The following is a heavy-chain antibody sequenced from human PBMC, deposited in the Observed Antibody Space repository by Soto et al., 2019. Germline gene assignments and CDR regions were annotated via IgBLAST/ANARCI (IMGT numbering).Heavy chain of an antibody. Sequence: GGSLRLSCAASGFTFDSPYSHGMSWVRQSPGKGPEWVSTISSNGANTHYADSVKGRFTISRDTSKSTLYLQMTSLRPEDTAVYYCASGAAFYYDTSRYWGQGTLVTVSS. J-gene: IGHJ4*02. D-gene: IGHD3-22*01. CDR1: GFTFDSPYSHG. CDR3: ASGAAFYYDTSRY. V-gene: IGHV3-23*01. CDR2: ISSNGANT.